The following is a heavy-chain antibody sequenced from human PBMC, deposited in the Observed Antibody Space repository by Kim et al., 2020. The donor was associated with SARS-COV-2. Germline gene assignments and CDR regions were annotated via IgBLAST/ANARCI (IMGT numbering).Heavy chain of an antibody. CDR1: GGSFSGYY. D-gene: IGHD3-22*01. Sequence: SETLSLTCAVYGGSFSGYYWSWIRQPPGKGLEWIGEINHSGSTNYNPSLKSRVTISVDTSKNQFSLKLSSVTAADTAVYYCARRGKYYYDSSGLYNWFDP. J-gene: IGHJ5*02. CDR2: INHSGST. V-gene: IGHV4-34*01. CDR3: ARRGKYYYDSSGLYNWFDP.